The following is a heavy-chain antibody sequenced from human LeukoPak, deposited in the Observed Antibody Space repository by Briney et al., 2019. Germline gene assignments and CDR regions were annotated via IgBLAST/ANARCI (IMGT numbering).Heavy chain of an antibody. V-gene: IGHV3-43*02. J-gene: IGHJ3*02. CDR3: ARGLRDGYNFGSMRAFDI. CDR1: GFTFDDYA. D-gene: IGHD5-24*01. CDR2: ISGDGGST. Sequence: PGGSLRLSCAASGFTFDDYAMHWVRQAPGKGLEWVSFISGDGGSTYYADSVKGRFTISRDNSKNSLYLQMNSLRTEDTALYYCARGLRDGYNFGSMRAFDIWGQGTMVTVSS.